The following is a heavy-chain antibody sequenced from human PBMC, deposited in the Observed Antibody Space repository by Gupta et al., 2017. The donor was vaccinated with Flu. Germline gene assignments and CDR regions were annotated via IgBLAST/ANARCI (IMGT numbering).Heavy chain of an antibody. V-gene: IGHV3-9*01. D-gene: IGHD3-10*01. J-gene: IGHJ6*02. CDR1: VFNFDDYV. Sequence: EVQLVESGGGLVQPGRSLRLSCAASVFNFDDYVMHWVRQAPGKGLEWVSRINWNSDTIVYADSVKGRFTISIDNAKNSLYLQRNSLRAEDKAWYSWAKDMTPQITMVRGVVSGMDVWGQGTTVTVSS. CDR2: INWNSDTI. CDR3: AKDMTPQITMVRGVVSGMDV.